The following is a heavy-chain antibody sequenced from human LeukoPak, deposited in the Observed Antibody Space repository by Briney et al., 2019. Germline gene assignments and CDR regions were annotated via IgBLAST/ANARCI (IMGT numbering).Heavy chain of an antibody. CDR3: ARLYCSGGSCYSEKYNWFDP. CDR1: GYSFTTYW. CDR2: INPRDSDT. J-gene: IGHJ5*02. V-gene: IGHV5-51*01. D-gene: IGHD2-15*01. Sequence: GESLKISCKASGYSFTTYWIAWVRQMPGKGLEWMAIINPRDSDTRYSPSFQGQVTISADKSISTAYLQWSSLKASDTAMYYCARLYCSGGSCYSEKYNWFDPWGQGTLVTVSS.